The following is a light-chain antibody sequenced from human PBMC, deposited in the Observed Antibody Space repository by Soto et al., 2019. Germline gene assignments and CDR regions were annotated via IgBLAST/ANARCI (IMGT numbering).Light chain of an antibody. CDR2: KAS. CDR3: QQYNSYRA. CDR1: QSISSW. Sequence: DIQMTQSPSTLSASVGDRVTITCRASQSISSWLAWYQQKPGKAPKLLIYKASSLESGVPSRFSGSGSGTEITLTISILQPDDFAIYYCQQYNSYRAFGQGTKVDIK. J-gene: IGKJ1*01. V-gene: IGKV1-5*03.